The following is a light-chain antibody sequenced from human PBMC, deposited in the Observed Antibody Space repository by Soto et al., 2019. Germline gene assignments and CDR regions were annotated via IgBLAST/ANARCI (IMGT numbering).Light chain of an antibody. CDR2: GAS. CDR3: QQYNNWPPLT. Sequence: EIVMTQSPATLSVSPGERATLSCRASQSVSSNLAWYQQKPGQAPRLLSYGASTRATGIPARFSGSGSGTEFPLTISSLQSEDFAVYYCQQYNNWPPLTFGGGTKLEIK. J-gene: IGKJ4*01. V-gene: IGKV3-15*01. CDR1: QSVSSN.